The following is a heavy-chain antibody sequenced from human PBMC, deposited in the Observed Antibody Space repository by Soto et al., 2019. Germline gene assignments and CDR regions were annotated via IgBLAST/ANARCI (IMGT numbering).Heavy chain of an antibody. CDR3: TRDPRNYYDSIGSANWFDP. J-gene: IGHJ5*02. Sequence: EVQLVESGGGLVKPGGSLRLSCAASGFTFSGSAMHWVRQASGKGLECVGRIRSKTNSYATAYAASVKGRFTISRDDSKDTAYLQLNSLKTEDTAVYYCTRDPRNYYDSIGSANWFDPWGQGTLVTVSS. CDR1: GFTFSGSA. V-gene: IGHV3-73*01. CDR2: IRSKTNSYAT. D-gene: IGHD3-22*01.